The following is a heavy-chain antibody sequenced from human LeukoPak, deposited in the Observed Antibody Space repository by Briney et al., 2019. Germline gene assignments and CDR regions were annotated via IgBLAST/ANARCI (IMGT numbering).Heavy chain of an antibody. Sequence: SETLSLTCGVSGGSISGTNWWSWVRQPPGQGLEWIGEISLAGQTNYNPSLNGRVTMSLDKSSNQLSLHLTSVTAADTATYFCSRERGPFCPFGYWGQGTLVIVSS. J-gene: IGHJ4*02. CDR3: SRERGPFCPFGY. CDR1: GGSISGTNW. V-gene: IGHV4/OR15-8*02. CDR2: ISLAGQT.